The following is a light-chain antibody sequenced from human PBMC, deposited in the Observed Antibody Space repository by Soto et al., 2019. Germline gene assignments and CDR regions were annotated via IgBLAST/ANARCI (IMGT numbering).Light chain of an antibody. CDR3: QQYGSSPRT. J-gene: IGKJ1*01. Sequence: IVLTQSPAILALSPGDRATLSCRASQSLSSSQLAWYQQKPGQAPRLLIHDASSRATGISDRFTGSGSGTDFTLTITTLEPEDFAVYYCQQYGSSPRTFGLGTKVDI. CDR1: QSLSSSQ. CDR2: DAS. V-gene: IGKV3-20*01.